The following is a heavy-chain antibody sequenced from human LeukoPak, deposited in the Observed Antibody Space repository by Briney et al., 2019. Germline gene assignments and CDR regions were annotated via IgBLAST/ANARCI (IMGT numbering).Heavy chain of an antibody. CDR2: INSSGSTI. Sequence: GGSLRLSRAASGFTFSDYYMSWIRQAPGKGLEWVSYINSSGSTIYYADSVKGRFTISRDNAKNSLYLQMYSLRAEDTAVYYCARDRTYYYGMDVWGQGTTVTVSS. J-gene: IGHJ6*02. V-gene: IGHV3-11*01. CDR3: ARDRTYYYGMDV. CDR1: GFTFSDYY.